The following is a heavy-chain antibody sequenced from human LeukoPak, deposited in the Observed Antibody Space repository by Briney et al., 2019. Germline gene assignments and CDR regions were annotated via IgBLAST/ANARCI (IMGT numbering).Heavy chain of an antibody. Sequence: PGRSLRLSCAASGFTFSSYGMNWVRQAPGKGLEWVAAITADGGSTHYTTSVKGRFIISRDTPKNTLSLQMNNLRAEDTAVYFCARVWLRDYMDVWGEGTTVSVSS. CDR2: ITADGGST. J-gene: IGHJ6*03. V-gene: IGHV3-23*01. CDR3: ARVWLRDYMDV. CDR1: GFTFSSYG. D-gene: IGHD5-12*01.